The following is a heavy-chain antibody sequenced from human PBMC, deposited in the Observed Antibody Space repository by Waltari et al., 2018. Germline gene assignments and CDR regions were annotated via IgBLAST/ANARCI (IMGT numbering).Heavy chain of an antibody. V-gene: IGHV3-23*01. Sequence: EVQLLESGGGLVQPGGSLRLSCSASGFIFSGFAMTWVRQARGQGLEWVSGTDANGAATYYADSVKGRFTISRDNSKNTLYLQMNSLRAGDTATYYCAKGIYSAGWYAGVDSWGQGTVVTVSS. CDR3: AKGIYSAGWYAGVDS. J-gene: IGHJ4*02. D-gene: IGHD6-19*01. CDR1: GFIFSGFA. CDR2: TDANGAAT.